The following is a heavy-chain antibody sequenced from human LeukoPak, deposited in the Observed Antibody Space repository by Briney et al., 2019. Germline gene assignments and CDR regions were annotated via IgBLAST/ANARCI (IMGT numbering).Heavy chain of an antibody. J-gene: IGHJ4*02. CDR2: IKQDGSER. V-gene: IGHV3-7*03. CDR3: VSGGKYHYY. CDR1: GFTLSSYA. Sequence: PGGSLRLSCAASGFTLSSYAMSWVRQAPGNGLEWVANIKQDGSERNYADSVKGRFTISRDDAKSSLYLQMNSLRAEDTALYYCVSGGKYHYYWGQGTLVTVSS. D-gene: IGHD1-26*01.